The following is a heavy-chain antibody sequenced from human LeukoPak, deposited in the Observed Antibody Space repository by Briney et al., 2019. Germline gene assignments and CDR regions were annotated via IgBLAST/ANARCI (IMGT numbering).Heavy chain of an antibody. CDR2: IYYSGST. CDR3: ARSVLRYFDWLLAYFDY. Sequence: SETLSLTCTVSGGSISSGSYYWGWIRQPPGKGLEWIGSIYYSGSTYYNPSLKSRVTISVDTSKNQFSLKLSSVTAADTAVYYCARSVLRYFDWLLAYFDYWGQGTLVTVSS. CDR1: GGSISSGSYY. J-gene: IGHJ4*02. D-gene: IGHD3-9*01. V-gene: IGHV4-39*01.